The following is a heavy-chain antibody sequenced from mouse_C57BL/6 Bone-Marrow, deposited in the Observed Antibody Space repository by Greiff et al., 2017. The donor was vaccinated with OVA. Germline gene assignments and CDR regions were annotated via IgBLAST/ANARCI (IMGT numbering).Heavy chain of an antibody. CDR1: GYTFTSYW. J-gene: IGHJ1*03. D-gene: IGHD2-2*01. V-gene: IGHV1-50*01. CDR2: IDPSDSYT. CDR3: ARGEWLRRYWYFDV. Sequence: QVQLQQPGAELVKPGASVKLSCKASGYTFTSYWMQWVKQRPGQGLEWIGEIDPSDSYTNYNQKFKGKATLTVDTSSSTAYMQLSSLTSEDSAVYYWARGEWLRRYWYFDVWGTGTTVTVSS.